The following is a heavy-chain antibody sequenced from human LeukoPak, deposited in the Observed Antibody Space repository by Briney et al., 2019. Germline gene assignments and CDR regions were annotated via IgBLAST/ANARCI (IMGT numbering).Heavy chain of an antibody. J-gene: IGHJ3*02. D-gene: IGHD3-3*01. CDR3: ARPKSTYYTDAFDI. CDR1: GYSISSGYY. V-gene: IGHV4-38-2*01. CDR2: IYHSGST. Sequence: KTSETLSLTCAVSGYSISSGYYWGWIRQPPGKGLEWIGSIYHSGSTYYNPSLKSRVTISVDTSKNQFSLKLSSLTAADTAVYYCARPKSTYYTDAFDIWGQGTMVTVSS.